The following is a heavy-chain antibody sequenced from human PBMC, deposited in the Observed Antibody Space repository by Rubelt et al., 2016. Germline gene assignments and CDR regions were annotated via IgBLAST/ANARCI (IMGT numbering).Heavy chain of an antibody. CDR1: GFTFSSYA. Sequence: VQLVESGGGLVKPGGSLRLSCAASGFTFSSYAMHWVRQAPGKGLEWVAVISYDGSNKYYADSVKGRFTISRDNSKNTLYLQMNSLRAEDTAVYYCARAKEDTAMVTAGAFDIWGQGTMVTVSS. J-gene: IGHJ3*02. CDR2: ISYDGSNK. CDR3: ARAKEDTAMVTAGAFDI. V-gene: IGHV3-30*04. D-gene: IGHD5-18*01.